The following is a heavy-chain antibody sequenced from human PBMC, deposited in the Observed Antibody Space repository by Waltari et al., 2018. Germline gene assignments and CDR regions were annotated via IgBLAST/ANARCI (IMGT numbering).Heavy chain of an antibody. Sequence: QVQLVQSGAEVKKPGASVKVSCKASGYTFTSYGISWVRQAPGQGHEWMGWVSAFNCNTNYAPKLQGRGTMTTDPATSPAYMELRGLGSDDTAVYYCARVRYYDCWSGYHGYSLLFDYWGQGTLVTVSS. CDR3: ARVRYYDCWSGYHGYSLLFDY. CDR1: GYTFTSYG. CDR2: VSAFNCNT. V-gene: IGHV1-18*01. D-gene: IGHD3-3*01. J-gene: IGHJ4*02.